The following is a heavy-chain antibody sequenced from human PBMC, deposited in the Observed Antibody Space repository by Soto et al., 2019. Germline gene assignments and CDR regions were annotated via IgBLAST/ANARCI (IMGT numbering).Heavy chain of an antibody. J-gene: IGHJ6*02. CDR3: ARASYGDYYYYGMDV. V-gene: IGHV4-30-2*01. Sequence: PSETLSLTCAVSGGSISSGGYSWSWIRQPPGKGLEWIGYIYHSGSTYYNPSLKSRVTISVDRSKNQFSLKLSSVTAADTAVYYCARASYGDYYYYGMDVWGQGTTVTVSS. CDR2: IYHSGST. CDR1: GGSISSGGYS. D-gene: IGHD4-17*01.